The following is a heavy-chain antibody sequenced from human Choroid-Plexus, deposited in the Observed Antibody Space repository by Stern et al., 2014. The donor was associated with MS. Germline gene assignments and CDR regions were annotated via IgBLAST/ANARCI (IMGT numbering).Heavy chain of an antibody. Sequence: VQLVESGGGVVQPGRPLRPSCVASGFTFGSCAMHWVRQAPGKGLEWVAGVSYGGSNKYYADSVKGLFTISRDNSQNTLYMQMSSLRPEDTAVYYCAKDRQYLTYFFDHWGQGSLVTVSS. CDR2: VSYGGSNK. J-gene: IGHJ5*02. V-gene: IGHV3-30*18. CDR1: GFTFGSCA. CDR3: AKDRQYLTYFFDH. D-gene: IGHD2/OR15-2a*01.